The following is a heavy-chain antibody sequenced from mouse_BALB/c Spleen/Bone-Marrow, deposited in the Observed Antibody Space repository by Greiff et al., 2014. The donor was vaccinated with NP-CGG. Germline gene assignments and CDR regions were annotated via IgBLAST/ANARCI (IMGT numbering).Heavy chain of an antibody. J-gene: IGHJ1*01. CDR3: ASYRYAWYFDV. CDR2: IDPANGNT. CDR1: GFNIKDTY. V-gene: IGHV14-3*02. Sequence: VQLQQSGAELVKPGASVKLSCTASGFNIKDTYMHWVKQRPEQGLEWIGRIDPANGNTKYDPKFQGKATITADTSSNTPYLPLSSLASEDIPVYYCASYRYAWYFDVWGAGTTVTVSS. D-gene: IGHD2-14*01.